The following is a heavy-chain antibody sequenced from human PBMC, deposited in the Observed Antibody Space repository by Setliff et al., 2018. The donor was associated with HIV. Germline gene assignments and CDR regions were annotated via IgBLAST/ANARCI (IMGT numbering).Heavy chain of an antibody. D-gene: IGHD3-10*01. CDR1: GGSFSGHY. CDR3: ARGGGITWRSYSFDY. J-gene: IGHJ4*01. V-gene: IGHV4-34*01. CDR2: INHSGST. Sequence: SETLSLTCAVYGGSFSGHYWSWIRQPPGKGLEWIGEINHSGSTHYNPSLKSRVTISVDTSKSQFSLKLSSVSAADTALYYCARGGGITWRSYSFDYWGHGTLVTVSS.